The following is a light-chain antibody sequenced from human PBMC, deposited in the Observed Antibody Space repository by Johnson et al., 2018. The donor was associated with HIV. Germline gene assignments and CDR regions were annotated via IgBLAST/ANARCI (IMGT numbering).Light chain of an antibody. CDR2: DNN. J-gene: IGLJ1*01. Sequence: QSVLTQPPSVSAAPGQKVTISCSGSSSNIGNNYVSWYQQLPGTAPKLLIYDNNKRPSGIPDRFSGSKSGTSATLDITGLQSGDEADYYCGTWDSSLSAYVFGTATKVTV. V-gene: IGLV1-51*01. CDR3: GTWDSSLSAYV. CDR1: SSNIGNNY.